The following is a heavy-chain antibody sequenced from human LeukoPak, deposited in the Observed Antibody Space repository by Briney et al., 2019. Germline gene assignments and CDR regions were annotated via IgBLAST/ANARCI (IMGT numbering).Heavy chain of an antibody. J-gene: IGHJ4*02. CDR2: ISSNGGST. D-gene: IGHD1-26*01. V-gene: IGHV3-64*01. CDR3: ARGSGSFGTWGFDY. CDR1: GFTFSSYA. Sequence: GRSLRLSCAASGFTFSSYAMHWVRQAPGKGLEYVSAISSNGGSTYYANSVKGRFTISRDNSKNTLYLQMGSLRAEDMAVYYCARGSGSFGTWGFDYWGQGTLVTVSS.